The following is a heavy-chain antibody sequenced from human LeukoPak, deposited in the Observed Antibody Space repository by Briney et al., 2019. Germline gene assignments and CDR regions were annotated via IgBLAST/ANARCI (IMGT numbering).Heavy chain of an antibody. J-gene: IGHJ4*02. V-gene: IGHV3-33*08. CDR2: IWYDGSNK. CDR3: ARDSNPSTDYGDYVDY. D-gene: IGHD4-17*01. Sequence: PGGSLRLSCAASGFTFSSYGMHWVRQAPGKGLEWVAVIWYDGSNKYYADSVKGRFTISRDNSKNTLYLQMNSLRAEDTAVYYCARDSNPSTDYGDYVDYWGQGTLVTVSS. CDR1: GFTFSSYG.